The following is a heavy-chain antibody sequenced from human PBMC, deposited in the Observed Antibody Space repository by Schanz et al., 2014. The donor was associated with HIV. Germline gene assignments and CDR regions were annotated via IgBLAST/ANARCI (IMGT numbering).Heavy chain of an antibody. CDR1: GFTFSDYY. CDR3: ARGECDFWSGYCPHFHYFDLDV. D-gene: IGHD3-3*01. Sequence: QVQLVESGGGLVRPGGSLRLSCTASGFTFSDYYMSWIRQAPGKGLEWVSYISSSGYTKHYADSVKGRITISRDNAKNSLYLQINSLRAEDTAVYYCARGECDFWSGYCPHFHYFDLDVWGPGTSVTVSS. V-gene: IGHV3-11*01. J-gene: IGHJ6*02. CDR2: ISSSGYTK.